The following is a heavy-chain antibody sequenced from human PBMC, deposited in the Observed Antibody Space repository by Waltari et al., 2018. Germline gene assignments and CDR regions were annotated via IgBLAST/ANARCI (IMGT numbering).Heavy chain of an antibody. CDR2: IYTSGST. D-gene: IGHD3-3*01. CDR3: ARDLPRSYYDFWSGSPADAFDI. J-gene: IGHJ3*02. Sequence: QVQLQESGPGLVKPSETLSLTCTVSGGSISSYYWSWIRQPAGKGREGIGRIYTSGSTNYNPSLKSRVTMSVDTSKNQFSLKLSSVTAADTAVYYCARDLPRSYYDFWSGSPADAFDIWGQGTMVTVSS. CDR1: GGSISSYY. V-gene: IGHV4-4*07.